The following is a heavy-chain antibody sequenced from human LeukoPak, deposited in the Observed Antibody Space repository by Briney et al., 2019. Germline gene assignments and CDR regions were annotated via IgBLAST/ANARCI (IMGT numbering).Heavy chain of an antibody. V-gene: IGHV4-61*08. D-gene: IGHD3-16*01. CDR1: GGSISSGGYY. J-gene: IGHJ4*02. CDR2: FHNSGTS. CDR3: TRGAGWLIDY. Sequence: SETLSLTCTVSGGSISSGGYYWSWIRQPPGKGLEWIGYFHNSGTSTYNPSLKSRVTISADTSKNQFSLKLNSLTTADTAVYYCTRGAGWLIDYWGQGILVTVSS.